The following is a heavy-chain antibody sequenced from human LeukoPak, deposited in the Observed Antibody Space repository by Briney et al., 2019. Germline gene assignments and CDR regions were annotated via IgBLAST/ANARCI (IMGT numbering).Heavy chain of an antibody. V-gene: IGHV3-30-3*01. CDR2: ISYDGGQK. J-gene: IGHJ4*02. CDR3: VRDRSPLRMFDY. Sequence: GLSLTLSCAASGFTFRDDALHWVRQAPGKGLEWVAVISYDGGQKFYADSVKGRFTISRDNFKNILYLQMNSLRTEDTAVYYCVRDRSPLRMFDYWGQGTLVTVSS. CDR1: GFTFRDDA. D-gene: IGHD2/OR15-2a*01.